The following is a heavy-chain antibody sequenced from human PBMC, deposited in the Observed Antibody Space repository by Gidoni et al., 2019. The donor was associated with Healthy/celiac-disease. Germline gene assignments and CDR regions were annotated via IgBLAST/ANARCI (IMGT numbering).Heavy chain of an antibody. V-gene: IGHV3-23*01. CDR1: GFTFSSYA. CDR2: ISGSGGST. J-gene: IGHJ3*02. CDR3: AKDRMDIVATGGTDAFDI. Sequence: EVQLLESGGGLVQPGGSLRLSCAASGFTFSSYAMSWVRQAPGKGLEWVSVISGSGGSTYYADSVKGRFTISRDNSKNTLYLQMNSLRAEDTAVYYCAKDRMDIVATGGTDAFDIWGQGTMVTVSS. D-gene: IGHD5-12*01.